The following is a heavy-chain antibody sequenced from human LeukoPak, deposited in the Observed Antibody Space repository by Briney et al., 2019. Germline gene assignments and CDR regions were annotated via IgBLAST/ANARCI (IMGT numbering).Heavy chain of an antibody. CDR2: IYTSGST. Sequence: GSLRLSCAASGFTFSSYAMSWIRQPAGRGLEWIGRIYTSGSTNYNPSLKSRVTMSVDTSKNQFSLKLSSVTAADTAVYYCAREYSSSWYSNYYYYYGMDVWGQGTTVTVSS. CDR1: GFTFSSYA. D-gene: IGHD6-13*01. V-gene: IGHV4-4*07. CDR3: AREYSSSWYSNYYYYYGMDV. J-gene: IGHJ6*02.